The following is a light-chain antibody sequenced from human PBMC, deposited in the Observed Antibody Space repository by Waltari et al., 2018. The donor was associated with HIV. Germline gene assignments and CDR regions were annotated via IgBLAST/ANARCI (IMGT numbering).Light chain of an antibody. Sequence: QSLLNQPPSASGTPGQRVNISCSGRTYNVGSTYVTWYQQVPGMAPKLLVKSDDQRPSGVPDRFSGSKSGTSASLAISGLQSEDEADYFCAAWDATLKGVIFGGGTRLTVL. CDR1: TYNVGSTY. V-gene: IGLV1-44*01. CDR3: AAWDATLKGVI. J-gene: IGLJ2*01. CDR2: SDD.